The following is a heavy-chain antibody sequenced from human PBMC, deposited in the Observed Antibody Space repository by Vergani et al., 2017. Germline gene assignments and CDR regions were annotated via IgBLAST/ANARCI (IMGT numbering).Heavy chain of an antibody. J-gene: IGHJ4*02. V-gene: IGHV4-34*01. CDR1: GGSFSGYY. D-gene: IGHD2-2*01. CDR2: INHSGST. CDR3: ARPRRLGYCSSTSCYAGFDY. Sequence: QVQLQQWGAGLLQPSETLSLTCAVYGGSFSGYYWSWIRQPPGKGLEWIGEINHSGSTNYNPSLKSRVTISVDTSKKQFSLKLSSVTAADTAVYYCARPRRLGYCSSTSCYAGFDYWGQGTLVTVSS.